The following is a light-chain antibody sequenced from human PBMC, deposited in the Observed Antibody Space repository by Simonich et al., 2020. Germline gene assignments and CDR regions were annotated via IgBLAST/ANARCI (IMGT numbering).Light chain of an antibody. CDR2: LAS. J-gene: IGKJ2*01. V-gene: IGKV4-1*01. Sequence: DIVMPQSPDSLAVSLGVRATIKCKYSQSVLYSSNNKNYLAWYHQKPGQPPKLLIYLASTRESGVPDRFSGSGSGTDFTLTISSLQAEDVAVYYCQQYYSTPYTFGQGTKLEIK. CDR3: QQYYSTPYT. CDR1: QSVLYSSNNKNY.